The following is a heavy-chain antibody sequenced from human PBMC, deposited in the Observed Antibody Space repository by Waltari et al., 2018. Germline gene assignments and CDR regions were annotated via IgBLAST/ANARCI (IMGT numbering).Heavy chain of an antibody. CDR3: TRALWLGELYDY. D-gene: IGHD3-10*01. CDR2: INSDGSST. CDR1: GFTFPRHL. Sequence: EVQLDESGGGLVQPGGSLRLSCSASGFTFPRHLMNWVRQAQGKGLVWVARINSDGSSTTYADSVKGRFTISRDNAKNTVYLQMNSLRVEDTAVYYCTRALWLGELYDYWGQGTLVTVSS. J-gene: IGHJ4*02. V-gene: IGHV3-74*01.